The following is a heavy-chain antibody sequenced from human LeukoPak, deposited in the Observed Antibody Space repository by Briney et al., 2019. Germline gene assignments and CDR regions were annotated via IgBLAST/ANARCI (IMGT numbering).Heavy chain of an antibody. CDR1: GGSFSGYY. Sequence: SETLSLTCAVYGGSFSGYYWSWIRQPPGKGLEWIGEINHSGSTNYNPSLKSRVTISVDRSKNQFSLKLSSVTAADTAVYYCARARRWELLSDYWGQGTLVTVSS. J-gene: IGHJ4*02. D-gene: IGHD1-26*01. CDR2: INHSGST. V-gene: IGHV4-34*01. CDR3: ARARRWELLSDY.